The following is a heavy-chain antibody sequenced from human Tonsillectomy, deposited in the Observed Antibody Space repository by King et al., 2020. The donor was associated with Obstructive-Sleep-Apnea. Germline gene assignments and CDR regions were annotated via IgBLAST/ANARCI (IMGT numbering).Heavy chain of an antibody. CDR3: ARTTRIIGPTGNYYPMDV. Sequence: QVTLKESGPALVKSTQTLTLTCTFSGFSLSSSGMCVSWLRQPPGKALEWLARVDWDDDKYYSTSLKTRRTISKDTSKNQVVLTMTNMDPVDTATYYCARTTRIIGPTGNYYPMDVWGQGTTVTVSS. CDR2: VDWDDDK. J-gene: IGHJ6*02. CDR1: GFSLSSSGMC. V-gene: IGHV2-70*15. D-gene: IGHD1-20*01.